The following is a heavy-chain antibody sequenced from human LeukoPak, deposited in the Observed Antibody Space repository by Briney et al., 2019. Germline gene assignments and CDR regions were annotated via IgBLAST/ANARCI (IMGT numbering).Heavy chain of an antibody. D-gene: IGHD1-26*01. V-gene: IGHV7-4-1*02. CDR2: INTNTGNP. Sequence: ASVTVSCKASGGTFSSYAISWVRQAPGQGLEWMGWINTNTGNPTYAQGFTGRFVFSLDTSVSTAYLQISSLKAEDTAVYYCARQGEGATISAFDIWGQGTMVTVSS. CDR3: ARQGEGATISAFDI. J-gene: IGHJ3*02. CDR1: GGTFSSYA.